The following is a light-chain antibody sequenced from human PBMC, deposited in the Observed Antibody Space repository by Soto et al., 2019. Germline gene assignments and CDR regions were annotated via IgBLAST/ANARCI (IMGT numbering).Light chain of an antibody. J-gene: IGKJ1*01. Sequence: EIVLTQSPGTLSLSPGERATLSCRASQSVTSSHLAWYQQKPGQAPSLLISGASSRATSITDTFSGSGSATDFTPSTSRLQPKDVAVYYCQQYYNSLTWTFGQGTKVDIK. V-gene: IGKV3-20*01. CDR3: QQYYNSLTWT. CDR1: QSVTSSH. CDR2: GAS.